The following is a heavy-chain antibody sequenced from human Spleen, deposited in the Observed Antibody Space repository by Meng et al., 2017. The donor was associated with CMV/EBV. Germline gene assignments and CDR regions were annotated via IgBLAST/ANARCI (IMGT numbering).Heavy chain of an antibody. CDR2: IWSDGSDK. V-gene: IGHV3-30*02. CDR3: AKLLGDLPDDAFDI. CDR1: GFTFPIFA. Sequence: GGSLRLSCAASGFTFPIFAMTWVRQAPGKGLEWVTFIWSDGSDKYYADSVKGRFTISRDNSKNTLYLQMNSLRVEDTAMYYCAKLLGDLPDDAFDIWGQGTMVTVSS. D-gene: IGHD3-16*01. J-gene: IGHJ3*02.